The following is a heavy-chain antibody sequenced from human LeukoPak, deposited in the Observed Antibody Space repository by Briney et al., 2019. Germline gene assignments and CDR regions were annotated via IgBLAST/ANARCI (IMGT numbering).Heavy chain of an antibody. CDR1: GFTFTSSV. CDR2: IVVGSGNT. V-gene: IGHV1-58*02. J-gene: IGHJ3*02. Sequence: SVKVSCKASGFTFTSSVMQWVRQARGQRLEWIGWIVVGSGNTNYAQKFQERVTITRDMSTSTAYMELSSLRSEDTAVYYCAADPTMIVVVNAFDIWGQGTMVTVSS. CDR3: AADPTMIVVVNAFDI. D-gene: IGHD3-22*01.